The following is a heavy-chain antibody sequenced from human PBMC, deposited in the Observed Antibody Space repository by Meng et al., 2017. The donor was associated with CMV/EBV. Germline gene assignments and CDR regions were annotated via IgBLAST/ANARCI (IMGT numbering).Heavy chain of an antibody. CDR1: GFTFSSYA. CDR3: AREHFPAYYDFWSGYYTGSGYFDY. V-gene: IGHV3-30-3*01. D-gene: IGHD3-3*01. CDR2: ISYDGSNK. Sequence: GGSLRLSCAASGFTFSSYAMHWVRQAPGKGLEWVAVISYDGSNKYYADSVKGRFTISRDNSKNTLYLQMNSLRVEDTAVYYCAREHFPAYYDFWSGYYTGSGYFDYWGQGTLVTVSS. J-gene: IGHJ4*02.